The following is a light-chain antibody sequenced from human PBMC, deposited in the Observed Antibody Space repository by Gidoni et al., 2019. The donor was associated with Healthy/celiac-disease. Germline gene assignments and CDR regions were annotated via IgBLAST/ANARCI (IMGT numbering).Light chain of an antibody. Sequence: DIQMTKSPSSLSASVGDRVTITCRASQSISSYLNWYQQKPGKAPKLLIYAASSLQSGVPSRFSGSGSGTDFTLTISSLQPEDFATYYCQQSYSTTFGGXTKVEIK. CDR1: QSISSY. V-gene: IGKV1-39*01. J-gene: IGKJ4*01. CDR2: AAS. CDR3: QQSYSTT.